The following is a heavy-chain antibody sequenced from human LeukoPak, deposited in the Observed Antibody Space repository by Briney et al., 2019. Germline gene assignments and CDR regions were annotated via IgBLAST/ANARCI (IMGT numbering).Heavy chain of an antibody. CDR1: GFTFSSYS. D-gene: IGHD3-3*01. CDR2: ISSSSSYI. CDR3: AREGDFWSGYYFDY. Sequence: GGSLRLSXAASGFTFSSYSMNWVRQAPGKGLEWVSSISSSSSYIYYADSVKGRFTISRDNAKNSLYLQMNSLRAEDTAVYYCAREGDFWSGYYFDYWGQGTLVTVSS. J-gene: IGHJ4*02. V-gene: IGHV3-21*01.